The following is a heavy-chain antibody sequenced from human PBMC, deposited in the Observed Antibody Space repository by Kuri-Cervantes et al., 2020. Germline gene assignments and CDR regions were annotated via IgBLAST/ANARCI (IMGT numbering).Heavy chain of an antibody. CDR1: GFTFSSYG. J-gene: IGHJ6*02. CDR3: AKEGDGSSSWYNYYYYYGMDV. Sequence: GGSLRLSCAASGFTFSSYGMHWVRQAPGKGLGWVAVISYDGSNKYYADSVKGRFTISRDNSKNTLYLQMNSLRAEDTAVYYCAKEGDGSSSWYNYYYYYGMDVWGQGTTVTVSS. D-gene: IGHD6-13*01. V-gene: IGHV3-30*18. CDR2: ISYDGSNK.